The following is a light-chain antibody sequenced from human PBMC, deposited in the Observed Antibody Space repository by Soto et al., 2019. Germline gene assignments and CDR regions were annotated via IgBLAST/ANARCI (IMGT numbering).Light chain of an antibody. CDR3: QQYNNWPLT. Sequence: EIVMTQSPATLSVSPGERATLSCRASQSVSSNLAWYQQKPGQAPRLLIYGASTRATGIPARFSGSGSGTDFTLTISSLQSEDFAVYYCQQYNNWPLTVGGRTKVEIK. J-gene: IGKJ4*01. CDR1: QSVSSN. V-gene: IGKV3-15*01. CDR2: GAS.